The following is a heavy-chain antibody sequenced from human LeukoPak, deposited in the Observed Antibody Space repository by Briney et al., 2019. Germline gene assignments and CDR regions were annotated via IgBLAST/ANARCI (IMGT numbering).Heavy chain of an antibody. CDR3: AKDMKPVRGYSYGPLDY. V-gene: IGHV3-9*01. CDR1: GFTFDDYA. J-gene: IGHJ4*02. CDR2: ISWNSGSI. D-gene: IGHD5-18*01. Sequence: GGSLRLSCAASGFTFDDYAMHWVRQAPGKGLEWVSGISWNSGSIGYADSVKGRFTISRDNAKNSLYLQMNSLRAEDTALYYCAKDMKPVRGYSYGPLDYWGQGTLVTVSS.